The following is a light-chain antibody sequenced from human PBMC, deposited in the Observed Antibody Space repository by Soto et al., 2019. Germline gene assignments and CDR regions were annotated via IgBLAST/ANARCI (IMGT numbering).Light chain of an antibody. CDR2: EVS. J-gene: IGLJ2*01. CDR3: SSSKSSSTLAVL. V-gene: IGLV2-14*01. CDR1: TSDIGAYNY. Sequence: QSALTQPASVSGSPGQSITISCTGATSDIGAYNYVSWYQQHPGKAPKLLISEVSNRPSGVSDRFSGSKSGNTASLTISGLQADDEADYYCSSSKSSSTLAVLFGGGTKLTVL.